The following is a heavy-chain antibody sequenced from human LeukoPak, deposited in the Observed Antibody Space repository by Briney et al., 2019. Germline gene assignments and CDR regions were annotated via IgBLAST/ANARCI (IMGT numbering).Heavy chain of an antibody. Sequence: PSETLSLTCTVSGGSISRGDYFWAWIRQPPGKGLEWIGSIYYSGSTYYYPSLKSRVTISVDTSKNQFSLKLSSVTAADTAVYYCARHVSTSSCGADCYSGGLDVWGQGTTVTVSS. CDR1: GGSISRGDYF. J-gene: IGHJ6*02. V-gene: IGHV4-39*01. CDR2: IYYSGST. CDR3: ARHVSTSSCGADCYSGGLDV. D-gene: IGHD2-21*02.